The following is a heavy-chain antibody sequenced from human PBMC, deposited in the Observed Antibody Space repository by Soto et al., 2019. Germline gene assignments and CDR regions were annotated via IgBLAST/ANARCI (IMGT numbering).Heavy chain of an antibody. J-gene: IGHJ4*02. D-gene: IGHD2-15*01. Sequence: SETLSLTCTVSGGSISSYYWSWILQPPWKGLEWIGYIYYSGSTNYNPSLKSRVTISVDTSKNQFSLKLSSVTAADTAVYYCAGAEYCSGGSCSLFDYWGQGTLVTVSS. CDR3: AGAEYCSGGSCSLFDY. CDR1: GGSISSYY. CDR2: IYYSGST. V-gene: IGHV4-59*01.